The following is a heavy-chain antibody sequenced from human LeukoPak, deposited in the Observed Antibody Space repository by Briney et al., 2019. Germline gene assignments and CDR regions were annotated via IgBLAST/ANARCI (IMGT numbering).Heavy chain of an antibody. CDR3: ARDIGEDYYDSSGYLDF. V-gene: IGHV1-18*01. CDR2: ISTYDGNT. CDR1: GYTFTSYG. D-gene: IGHD3-22*01. Sequence: ASVKVSCKASGYTFTSYGISWVRQAPGQGLHWMGWISTYDGNTNYAQKLQGRVTMTTDTSTSTAYMELRSLRSDDTAVYYCARDIGEDYYDSSGYLDFWGQGALVTVSS. J-gene: IGHJ4*02.